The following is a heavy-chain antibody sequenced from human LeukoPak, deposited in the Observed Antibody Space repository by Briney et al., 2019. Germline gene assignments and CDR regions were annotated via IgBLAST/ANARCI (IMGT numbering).Heavy chain of an antibody. CDR1: GASISSSSYY. CDR3: VRVWYQLLRGAGSFDY. Sequence: SETLSLTCTVSGASISSSSYYWGWIRQPPGKGLEWIGSIYYSGSTYYNPSLKSRVTISVDTSKNQFSLKLSSVTAADTAVYSCVRVWYQLLRGAGSFDYWGQGTLVTVSS. D-gene: IGHD2-2*01. J-gene: IGHJ4*02. CDR2: IYYSGST. V-gene: IGHV4-39*01.